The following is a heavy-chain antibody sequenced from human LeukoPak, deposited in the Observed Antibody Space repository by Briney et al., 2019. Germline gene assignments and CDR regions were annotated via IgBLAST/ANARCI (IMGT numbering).Heavy chain of an antibody. CDR3: LRDYHGMDV. V-gene: IGHV3-13*01. CDR1: GFTVSEYD. J-gene: IGHJ6*02. CDR2: IGIVGDS. D-gene: IGHD3-16*02. Sequence: GGSLRLSCAASGFTVSEYDMHWVRQATGKGLEWVSAIGIVGDSYYVGSVKGRFTMSRDNASNKVHLQMNSLRDGDTGVYYCLRDYHGMDVWGQGTTVIVSS.